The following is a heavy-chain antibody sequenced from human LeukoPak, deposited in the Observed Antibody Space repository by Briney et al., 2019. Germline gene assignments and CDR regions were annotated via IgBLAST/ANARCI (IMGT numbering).Heavy chain of an antibody. CDR2: INHSGST. D-gene: IGHD1-26*01. CDR3: ARVGSYSGSYPNDY. Sequence: SETLSLTCAVYGGSFSGYYWSWIRQPPGKGLEWIGEINHSGSTNYKPSLKSRVTISVDTSKNQFSLKLSSVTAADTAVYYCARVGSYSGSYPNDYWGQGTLVTVSS. V-gene: IGHV4-34*01. CDR1: GGSFSGYY. J-gene: IGHJ4*02.